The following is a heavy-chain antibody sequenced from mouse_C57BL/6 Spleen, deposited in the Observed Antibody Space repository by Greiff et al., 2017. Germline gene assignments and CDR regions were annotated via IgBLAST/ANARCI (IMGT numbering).Heavy chain of an antibody. CDR2: INPSTGGT. CDR1: GYSFTGYY. V-gene: IGHV1-42*01. J-gene: IGHJ1*03. CDR3: ARGFTLGYFDV. Sequence: EVQLQQSGPELVKPGASVKISCKASGYSFTGYYMNWVKQSPEKSLEWIGEINPSTGGTTYNQKFKAKATLTVDKSSSTAYMQLKSLTSEDSAVYYCARGFTLGYFDVWGTGTTVTVSS. D-gene: IGHD2-12*01.